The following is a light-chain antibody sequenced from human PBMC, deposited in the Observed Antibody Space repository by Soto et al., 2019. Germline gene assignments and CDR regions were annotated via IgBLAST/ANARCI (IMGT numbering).Light chain of an antibody. CDR1: QSVSNW. CDR3: QQYDVYPRT. J-gene: IGKJ1*01. Sequence: DIRMTQSPSTLSASIGDRVTITCRASQSVSNWLAWYQQKPGKAPKVLIYKASNLESGVPSRFSGSGSGTEFTLTITSLQPDDFATYYCQQYDVYPRTFGQGTTVEIK. V-gene: IGKV1-5*03. CDR2: KAS.